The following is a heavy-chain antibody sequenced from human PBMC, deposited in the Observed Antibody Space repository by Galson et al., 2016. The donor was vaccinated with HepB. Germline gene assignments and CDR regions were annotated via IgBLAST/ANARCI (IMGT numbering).Heavy chain of an antibody. D-gene: IGHD3-16*01. CDR2: IIPVFGTA. Sequence: SVKVSCKASGGTFSNYAISWVRQAPGQGLEWMGGIIPVFGTANYPQKFQGRVTITADESTTIAYMELSSLRTEDTAVYYCGGGGGRGPIDFWGRGTLVTVPS. CDR1: GGTFSNYA. J-gene: IGHJ4*02. V-gene: IGHV1-69*13. CDR3: GGGGGRGPIDF.